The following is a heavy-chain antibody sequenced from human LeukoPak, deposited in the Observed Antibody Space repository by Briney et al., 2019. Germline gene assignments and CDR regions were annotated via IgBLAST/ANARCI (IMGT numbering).Heavy chain of an antibody. Sequence: SETLSLTCTVSGYSISGAYYWGWIRQTPGKGLEWIGYIYYSGSTNYNPSLKSRVTISVDTSKNQFSLKLSSVTAADTAVYYCARARDILTGYPRYYYMDVWGKGTTVTISS. CDR2: IYYSGST. V-gene: IGHV4-61*08. D-gene: IGHD3-9*01. J-gene: IGHJ6*03. CDR1: GYSISGAYY. CDR3: ARARDILTGYPRYYYMDV.